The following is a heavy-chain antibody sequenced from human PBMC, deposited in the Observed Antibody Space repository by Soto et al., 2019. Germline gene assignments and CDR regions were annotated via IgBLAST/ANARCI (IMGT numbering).Heavy chain of an antibody. CDR3: ARVHCSAGTCLDGLDF. CDR1: GDSVSSNGAC. CDR2: IYYRSKWFH. Sequence: SQTLSLTCVISGDSVSSNGACWNWIRQSPSRGLQWLGRIYYRSKWFHDYAASVESRMAINPDTSRNQFSLQLNYVNPEDTGVYYCARVHCSAGTCLDGLDFWGQGTTVTVSS. V-gene: IGHV6-1*01. J-gene: IGHJ6*02. D-gene: IGHD2-15*01.